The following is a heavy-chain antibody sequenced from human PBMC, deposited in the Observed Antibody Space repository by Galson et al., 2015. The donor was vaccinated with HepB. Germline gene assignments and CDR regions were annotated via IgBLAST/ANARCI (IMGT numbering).Heavy chain of an antibody. CDR2: ISYDGSNK. CDR3: AKKLRSYYGIDY. Sequence: SLRLSCAASGFTFSSYGMHWVRQAPGKGLEWVAVISYDGSNKYYADSVKGRFTISRDNSKNTLYLQMNSLRAEDTAVYYCAKKLRSYYGIDYWGQGTLVTVSS. CDR1: GFTFSSYG. V-gene: IGHV3-30*18. J-gene: IGHJ4*02. D-gene: IGHD1-26*01.